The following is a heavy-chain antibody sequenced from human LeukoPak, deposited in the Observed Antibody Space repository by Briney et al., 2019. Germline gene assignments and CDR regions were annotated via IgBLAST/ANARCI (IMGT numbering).Heavy chain of an antibody. V-gene: IGHV1-46*01. D-gene: IGHD2-2*01. CDR2: INPSGGST. J-gene: IGHJ5*02. Sequence: EASVKVSCTASGYTFTTYYIHWVRQAPGQGLEWMGVINPSGGSTSFAQKFQARLTMTRDTSTSTVYMELSGLNSEDTAVYYCAREIVVVPSAMGFDPWGQGTLVTVSS. CDR3: AREIVVVPSAMGFDP. CDR1: GYTFTTYY.